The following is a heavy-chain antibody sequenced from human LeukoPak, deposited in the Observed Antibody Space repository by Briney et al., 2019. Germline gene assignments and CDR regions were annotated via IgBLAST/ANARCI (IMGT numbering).Heavy chain of an antibody. CDR2: IYYSGST. CDR1: GGPISSGGYY. Sequence: PSETLSLTCTVSGGPISSGGYYWSWIRQHPGKGLEWIGYIYYSGSTYYNPSLKSRVTISVDTSKNQFSLKLSSVTAADTAVYYCARAFFGASDGNWFDPWGQGTLVTVSS. CDR3: ARAFFGASDGNWFDP. D-gene: IGHD3-10*01. V-gene: IGHV4-31*03. J-gene: IGHJ5*02.